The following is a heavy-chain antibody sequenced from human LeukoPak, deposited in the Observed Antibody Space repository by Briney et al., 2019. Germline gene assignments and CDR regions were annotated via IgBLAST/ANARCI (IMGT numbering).Heavy chain of an antibody. CDR2: INPSGGST. J-gene: IGHJ4*02. D-gene: IGHD3-22*01. CDR3: ARAVDYYDSSGYYSFVPYFDY. CDR1: GYTFTGYY. Sequence: ASVKVSCKASGYTFTGYYMHWVRQAPGQGLEWMGIINPSGGSTSYAQKFQGRVTMTRDMSTSTVYMELSSLRSEDTAVYYCARAVDYYDSSGYYSFVPYFDYWGQGTLVTVSS. V-gene: IGHV1-46*01.